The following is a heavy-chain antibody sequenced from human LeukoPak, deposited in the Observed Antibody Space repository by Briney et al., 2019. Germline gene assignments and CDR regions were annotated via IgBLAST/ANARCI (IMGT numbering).Heavy chain of an antibody. V-gene: IGHV3-30*02. CDR3: AKDTLPLNSSSWYTEHFDY. D-gene: IGHD6-13*01. Sequence: GGSLRLSCAASGFTSSSYGMHWVRQAPGKGLEWVAFIRYDGSNKYYADSVKGRFTISRDNSKNTLYLQMNSLRAEDTAVYYCAKDTLPLNSSSWYTEHFDYWGQGTLVTVSS. J-gene: IGHJ4*02. CDR2: IRYDGSNK. CDR1: GFTSSSYG.